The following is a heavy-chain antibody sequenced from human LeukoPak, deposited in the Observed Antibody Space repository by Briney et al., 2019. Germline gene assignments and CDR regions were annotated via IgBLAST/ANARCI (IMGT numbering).Heavy chain of an antibody. CDR3: ARAPSEIGGYYPEYVRH. J-gene: IGHJ1*01. D-gene: IGHD3-22*01. V-gene: IGHV3-74*01. CDR2: IKSDGRT. Sequence: GGSLRLSCAASGFTLSSDWMHWVRQAPGKGLVWVSRIKSDGRTNYADSVKGRFTISRDNAKNTVSLQMNSLRAEDTGVYYCARAPSEIGGYYPEYVRHWGQGTLVIVSS. CDR1: GFTLSSDW.